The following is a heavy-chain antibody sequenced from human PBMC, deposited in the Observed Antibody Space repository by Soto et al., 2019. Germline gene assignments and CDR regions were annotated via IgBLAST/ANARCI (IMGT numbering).Heavy chain of an antibody. CDR1: GGTFSSYR. CDR2: IVPIYRTA. J-gene: IGHJ4*02. CDR3: VRDSGAKLSSS. D-gene: IGHD6-13*01. Sequence: QVQLVQSGAEVKKPGSSVKVSCKASGGTFSSYRINWVRQAPGQGLEWVGGIVPIYRTADYAQKFQGRVTMTADESARTSYLELRRLKSQYTAVYYCVRDSGAKLSSSWGQGTLVTVSS. V-gene: IGHV1-69*01.